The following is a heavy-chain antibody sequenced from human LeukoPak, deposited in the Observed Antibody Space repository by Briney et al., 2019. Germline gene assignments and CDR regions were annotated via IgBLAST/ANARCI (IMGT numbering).Heavy chain of an antibody. CDR2: INPNSGGT. Sequence: GASVKVSCKASGYTFTGYYMHWVRQAPGQGLEWMGRINPNSGGTNYAQKFQGRVTMTRDTSIRTAYMELSRLRSDDTAVYYCARDHGDYDVVYYYYYMDVWRKGTTVTVSS. CDR1: GYTFTGYY. CDR3: ARDHGDYDVVYYYYYMDV. J-gene: IGHJ6*03. D-gene: IGHD4-17*01. V-gene: IGHV1-2*06.